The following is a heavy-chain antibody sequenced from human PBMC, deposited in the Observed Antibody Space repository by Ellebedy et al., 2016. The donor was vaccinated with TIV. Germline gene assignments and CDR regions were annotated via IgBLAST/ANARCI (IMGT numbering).Heavy chain of an antibody. Sequence: SETLSLXXTVSGASIRSYYWSWIRQAAGKGLEWIGRIYGYGDTRYNPSLQSRVTMSVDTSKNQISLKLNSVTGADTALYFCARGPSDGTGYYYPHWGQGTLVIVSS. V-gene: IGHV4-4*07. J-gene: IGHJ4*02. CDR2: IYGYGDT. CDR1: GASIRSYY. D-gene: IGHD3-22*01. CDR3: ARGPSDGTGYYYPH.